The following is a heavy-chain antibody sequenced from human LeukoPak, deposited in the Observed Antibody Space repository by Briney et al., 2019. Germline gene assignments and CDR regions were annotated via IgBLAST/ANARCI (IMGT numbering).Heavy chain of an antibody. Sequence: SETLSLTCTVSGGSVSSGSYYWSWIRQPPGKGLEWIGYIFYSGSTDYNPSLKSRVTISIDTSKNQFSLKLGSVTAADTAVYYCARDGGRGTYWSTIDYWGQGTLVTVSS. D-gene: IGHD2-15*01. J-gene: IGHJ4*02. CDR2: IFYSGST. CDR3: ARDGGRGTYWSTIDY. CDR1: GGSVSSGSYY. V-gene: IGHV4-61*01.